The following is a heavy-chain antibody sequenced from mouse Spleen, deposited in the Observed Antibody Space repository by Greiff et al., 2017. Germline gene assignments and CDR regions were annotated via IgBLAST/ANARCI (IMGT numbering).Heavy chain of an antibody. CDR1: GYTFTSYW. Sequence: VQLQQSGAELVRPGSSVKLSCKASGYTFTSYWMNWVKQRPGRGLEWIGRIDPSDSETHYNQKFKDKATLTVDKSSSTAYIQLSSLTSEGSAVYYCARYGYYAMDYWGQGTSVTVSS. J-gene: IGHJ4*01. CDR3: ARYGYYAMDY. D-gene: IGHD1-1*02. CDR2: IDPSDSET. V-gene: IGHV1-61*01.